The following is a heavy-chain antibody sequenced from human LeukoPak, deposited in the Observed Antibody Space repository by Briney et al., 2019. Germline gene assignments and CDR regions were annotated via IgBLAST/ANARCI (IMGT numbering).Heavy chain of an antibody. V-gene: IGHV3-74*01. Sequence: PGGSLRLSCAASGFSFSSHWMHWVRQAPGKGLVWVSRINSDGSSTEYADSVKGRFTISRDNAKKRLYLQMNSLRAEDTAVYYCARPSGSYSPPDFDYWGQGTLVTVSS. CDR3: ARPSGSYSPPDFDY. J-gene: IGHJ4*02. CDR1: GFSFSSHW. D-gene: IGHD1-26*01. CDR2: INSDGSST.